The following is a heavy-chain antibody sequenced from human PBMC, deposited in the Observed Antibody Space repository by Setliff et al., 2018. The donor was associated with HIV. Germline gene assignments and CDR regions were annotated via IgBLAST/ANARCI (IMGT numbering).Heavy chain of an antibody. CDR3: ARRAKDASARTYNYFDS. CDR1: GYTFTNHW. D-gene: IGHD3-10*01. CDR2: IYPGDSDT. Sequence: GESLKISCEGFGYTFTNHWIAWVRQMPGKGLEWMGVIYPGDSDTRYSPSFQGQVTISADKSIGTAYLQWSSVRSSDTAIYYCARRAKDASARTYNYFDSWGQGTRVTVSS. V-gene: IGHV5-51*01. J-gene: IGHJ5*01.